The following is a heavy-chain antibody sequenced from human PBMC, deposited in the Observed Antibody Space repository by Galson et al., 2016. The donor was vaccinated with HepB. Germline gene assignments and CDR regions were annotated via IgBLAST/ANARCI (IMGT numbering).Heavy chain of an antibody. J-gene: IGHJ4*02. Sequence: SLRLSCAASGFTFTNYWIHWIRQVPGKGLVWVSRILRDESSYADSVKGRFTISADNAKSTVYLQRNSLRVKNTAVYYCVRDRRSWDWGRGTQVTVAS. CDR2: ILRDES. CDR1: GFTFTNYW. D-gene: IGHD1-26*01. V-gene: IGHV3-74*03. CDR3: VRDRRSWD.